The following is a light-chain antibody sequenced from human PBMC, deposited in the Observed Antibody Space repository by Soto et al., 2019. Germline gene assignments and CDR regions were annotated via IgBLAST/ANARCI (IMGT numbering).Light chain of an antibody. CDR2: DAS. Sequence: IHMTQSPSCLSASLGDRVTMTCQASQDIGNYLNWYQQKPGKAPKLLIHDASSLESGVPSRFSGSGSGTEFTLTIPSLQPDDLATYYCQQYNSYPWTFGQGTKVDIK. CDR1: QDIGNY. J-gene: IGKJ1*01. CDR3: QQYNSYPWT. V-gene: IGKV1-16*01.